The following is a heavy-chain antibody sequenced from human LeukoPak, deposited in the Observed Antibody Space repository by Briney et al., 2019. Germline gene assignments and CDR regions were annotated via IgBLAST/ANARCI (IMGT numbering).Heavy chain of an antibody. V-gene: IGHV3-11*01. CDR3: ARVRTDYDFWSGYFQDYYGMDV. D-gene: IGHD3-3*01. J-gene: IGHJ6*02. Sequence: GGSLRLSCAASGFTFSDYYMSWIRQAPGKGLEWVSYISSSGSTIYYADSVKGRFTISRDNAKNSLYLQMNSLRAEDTAVYYCARVRTDYDFWSGYFQDYYGMDVWGQGATVTVSS. CDR1: GFTFSDYY. CDR2: ISSSGSTI.